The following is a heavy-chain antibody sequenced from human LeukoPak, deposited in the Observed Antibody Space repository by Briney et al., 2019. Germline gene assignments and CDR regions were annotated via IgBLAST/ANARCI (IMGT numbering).Heavy chain of an antibody. J-gene: IGHJ6*02. CDR1: GYSLTTYW. D-gene: IGHD1-20*01. V-gene: IGHV5-51*01. CDR3: ARHGITGHYYYGMDV. Sequence: GESLKISCKGSGYSLTTYWVGWVRQMPGKGLEWMGIIYPGDSATRYSPSLQGQVTISADKSISTAYLQWSSLKASDTAIYYCARHGITGHYYYGMDVWGQGTTVTVSS. CDR2: IYPGDSAT.